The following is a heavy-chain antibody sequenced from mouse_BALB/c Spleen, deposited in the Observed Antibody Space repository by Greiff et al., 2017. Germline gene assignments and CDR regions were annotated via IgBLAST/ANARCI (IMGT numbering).Heavy chain of an antibody. J-gene: IGHJ2*01. CDR1: GYTFTDYE. Sequence: VQLQQSGAELVRPGASVTLSCKASGYTFTDYEMHWVKQTPVHGLEWIGAIDPETGGTAYNQKFKGKATLTADKSSSTAYMELRSLTSEDSAVYYCTRSSNLYFDYWGQGTTLTVSS. D-gene: IGHD2-5*01. V-gene: IGHV1-15*01. CDR2: IDPETGGT. CDR3: TRSSNLYFDY.